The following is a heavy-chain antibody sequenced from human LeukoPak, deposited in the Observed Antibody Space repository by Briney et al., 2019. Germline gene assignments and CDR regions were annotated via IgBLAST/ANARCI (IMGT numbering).Heavy chain of an antibody. V-gene: IGHV3-48*04. CDR2: IHDNGGAI. D-gene: IGHD2-15*01. CDR1: GFTFSDYG. Sequence: PGGSLRLSCEASGFTFSDYGINWVRQSPGKGLEWISYIHDNGGAIYYADSVKGRFAISRDNAKNSLYLQMNSLRAEDTAVYYCARSSVSSSYTYWGQGTLVTVSS. J-gene: IGHJ4*02. CDR3: ARSSVSSSYTY.